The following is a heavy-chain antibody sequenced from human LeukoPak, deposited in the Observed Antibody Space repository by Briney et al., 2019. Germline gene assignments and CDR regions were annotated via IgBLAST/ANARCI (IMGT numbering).Heavy chain of an antibody. CDR1: GYTFTSYA. J-gene: IGHJ4*02. CDR2: INAGNGNT. D-gene: IGHD1-26*01. V-gene: IGHV1-3*03. CDR3: ARGVSPLLLFDY. Sequence: ASVKASCKASGYTFTSYAMHWVRQAPGQRLEWMGWINAGNGNTKYSQEFQGRVTITRDTSASTAYMELSSLRSEDMAVYYCARGVSPLLLFDYWGQGTLVTVSS.